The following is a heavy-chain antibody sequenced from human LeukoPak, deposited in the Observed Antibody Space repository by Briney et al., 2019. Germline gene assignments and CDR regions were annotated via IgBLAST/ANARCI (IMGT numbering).Heavy chain of an antibody. V-gene: IGHV1-3*01. D-gene: IGHD3-10*01. J-gene: IGHJ4*02. CDR1: GYTFTNYA. CDR2: INAGNGNT. Sequence: ASVKVSCKASGYTFTNYAIHWVRQAPGQRLEWMGWINAGNGNTKYSQKFQGRVTITRDTSASTAYMELSSLRSEDTAVYYCARARSNYYYGSGSFGYWGQGTLVTVSS. CDR3: ARARSNYYYGSGSFGY.